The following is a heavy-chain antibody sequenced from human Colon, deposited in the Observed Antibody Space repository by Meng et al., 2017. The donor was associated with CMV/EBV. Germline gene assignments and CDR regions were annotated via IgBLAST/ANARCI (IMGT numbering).Heavy chain of an antibody. D-gene: IGHD3-16*01. Sequence: SRSSCGYYLSWIRQPPGEGLEWIGYMHYSGTTYYSASLKSRVTMSVDTSKNQLSLRLSSVTAADTAVYYCAGLFILWSDERAGYFDPWGQGTLVTVSS. J-gene: IGHJ5*02. CDR3: AGLFILWSDERAGYFDP. V-gene: IGHV4-30-4*01. CDR2: MHYSGTT. CDR1: SRSSCGYY.